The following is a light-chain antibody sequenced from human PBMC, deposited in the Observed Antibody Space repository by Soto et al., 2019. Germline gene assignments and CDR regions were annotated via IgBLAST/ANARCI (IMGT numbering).Light chain of an antibody. V-gene: IGKV3-15*01. CDR1: QSVTTY. J-gene: IGKJ2*01. Sequence: EIVMTQSPATLSVSLGDRATLSCRASQSVTTYLAWYQQKPGQAPRLLIYGASTRATGIPARFSGSGSETDFTLTISSLQSEEFAFYYCQQYNSWPPSYTFGQGTKLEIK. CDR3: QQYNSWPPSYT. CDR2: GAS.